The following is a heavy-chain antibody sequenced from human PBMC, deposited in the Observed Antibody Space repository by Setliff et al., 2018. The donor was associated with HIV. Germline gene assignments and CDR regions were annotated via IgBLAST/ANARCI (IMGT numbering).Heavy chain of an antibody. D-gene: IGHD3-10*01. CDR3: AGSRGYFVKAD. V-gene: IGHV3-7*01. CDR2: IHKNGQSEK. J-gene: IGHJ4*02. CDR1: GVIFTDYW. Sequence: GGSLRLSCAASGVIFTDYWMSWVRQAPGKGLKWVANIHKNGQSEKYYVDSVKGRFTISRDNTQNLVFLDMNSLRVEDTAVYYCAGSRGYFVKADWGQGTLVTVSS.